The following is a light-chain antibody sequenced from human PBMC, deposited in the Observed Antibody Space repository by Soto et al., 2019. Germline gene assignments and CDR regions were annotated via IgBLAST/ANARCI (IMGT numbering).Light chain of an antibody. CDR2: GAS. J-gene: IGKJ5*01. CDR3: QQYNNWPPIT. CDR1: QSVGND. Sequence: EIVMTQSPATLSVSPGERATLSCRASQSVGNDLAWYQQKTGQAPRLLIYGASTRATGISARFSGSGSGTEFTLTISSLQSEDFAVYYCQQYNNWPPITFGQGTRLEIK. V-gene: IGKV3-15*01.